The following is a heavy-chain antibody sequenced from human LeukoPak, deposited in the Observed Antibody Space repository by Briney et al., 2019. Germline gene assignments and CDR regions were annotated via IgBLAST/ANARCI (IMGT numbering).Heavy chain of an antibody. J-gene: IGHJ6*02. CDR3: ARDFSNYVYYYYYGMDV. V-gene: IGHV3-33*01. CDR1: GFTFSSYG. D-gene: IGHD4-11*01. Sequence: GRSLRLSCAASGFTFSSYGMHWVRQAPGKGLEWVAVIWYDGSNKYYADSVKGRFTISRDNSKNTLYLQMNSLRAEDTAVYYCARDFSNYVYYYYYGMDVWGQGTTVTVSS. CDR2: IWYDGSNK.